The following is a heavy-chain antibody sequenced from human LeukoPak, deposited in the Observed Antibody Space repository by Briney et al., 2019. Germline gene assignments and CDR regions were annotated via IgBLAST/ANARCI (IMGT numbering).Heavy chain of an antibody. D-gene: IGHD3-22*01. J-gene: IGHJ4*02. CDR1: GFSFSDYG. Sequence: TGGSLRLSCAVSGFSFSDYGVHWVRQAPGKGLEWVAFIVSDGSRKYYMDSVKGRCTISRDNYMNMVYLQMNSLRPEDTALYSCLSSGYVFWGQGTLVTVSS. V-gene: IGHV3-30*02. CDR3: LSSGYVF. CDR2: IVSDGSRK.